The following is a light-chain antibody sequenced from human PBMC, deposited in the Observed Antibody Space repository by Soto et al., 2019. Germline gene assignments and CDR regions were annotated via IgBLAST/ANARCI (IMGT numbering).Light chain of an antibody. CDR3: QQSYGPPIT. V-gene: IGKV1-39*01. J-gene: IGKJ5*01. CDR1: QTISNY. CDR2: LAS. Sequence: DIQMTQSPSSLSAFVGDRVTITCLASQTISNYLNWYQQRPGKAPKLMIYLASSLQSGVPSRFGGSGSGTDFTLTISSLQPVDSATYYCQQSYGPPITFGQGTRLEIK.